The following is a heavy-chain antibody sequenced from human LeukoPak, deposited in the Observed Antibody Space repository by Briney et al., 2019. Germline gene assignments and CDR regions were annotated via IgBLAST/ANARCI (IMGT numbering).Heavy chain of an antibody. CDR2: IIPIFGTA. Sequence: ASVKVSCKASGGTFSSYAISWVRQAPGQGLEWMGGIIPIFGTANYAQKFQGRVTITADESTSTAYMELSSLRSEDTAVYYCATTSMVVAATGVFDYWGQGTLVTVSS. CDR1: GGTFSSYA. CDR3: ATTSMVVAATGVFDY. D-gene: IGHD2-15*01. V-gene: IGHV1-69*13. J-gene: IGHJ4*02.